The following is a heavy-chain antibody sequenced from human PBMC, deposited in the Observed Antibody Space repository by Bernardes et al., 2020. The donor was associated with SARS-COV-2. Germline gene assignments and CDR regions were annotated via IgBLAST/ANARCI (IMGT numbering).Heavy chain of an antibody. D-gene: IGHD3-22*01. CDR1: GFTFSSYA. V-gene: IGHV3-30-3*01. CDR3: ARDQLGYYDSSGYYPSYYFDY. J-gene: IGHJ4*02. Sequence: GGSLRLSCAASGFTFSSYAMHWVRPAPGKGLEWVAVISYDGSNKYYADSVKGRFTISRDNSKNTLYLQMNSLRAEDTAVYYCARDQLGYYDSSGYYPSYYFDYWGQGTLVTVSS. CDR2: ISYDGSNK.